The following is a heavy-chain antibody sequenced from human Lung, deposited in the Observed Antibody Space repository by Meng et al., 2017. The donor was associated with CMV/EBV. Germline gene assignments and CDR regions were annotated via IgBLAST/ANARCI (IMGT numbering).Heavy chain of an antibody. CDR2: IYHTGVT. CDR1: GGSFSGHY. CDR3: ATSPDGPAGFDY. D-gene: IGHD2-2*01. Sequence: GSLRLXXGAYGGSFSGHYRSWIRQSPGKGLEWIGEIYHTGVTNYHPSLKSRVTISLDTSKMQFSLKLTSVTAADTAVYYCATSPDGPAGFDYWGQGVVVTVSS. J-gene: IGHJ4*02. V-gene: IGHV4-34*01.